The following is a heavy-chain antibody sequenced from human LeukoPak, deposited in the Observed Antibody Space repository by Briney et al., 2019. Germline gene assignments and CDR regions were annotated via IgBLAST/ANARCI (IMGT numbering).Heavy chain of an antibody. J-gene: IGHJ4*02. CDR3: AKTRPLDSSSWSHGDY. CDR1: GFTFSSYA. D-gene: IGHD6-13*01. CDR2: ISGSGDST. V-gene: IGHV3-23*01. Sequence: GGSLRLSCAASGFTFSSYAMSWVRQAPGKGLEWVSAISGSGDSTYYGDSVKGRFTISRDNSKNTLYLQMNSLRAEDTAVYYCAKTRPLDSSSWSHGDYWGQGTPVTVSS.